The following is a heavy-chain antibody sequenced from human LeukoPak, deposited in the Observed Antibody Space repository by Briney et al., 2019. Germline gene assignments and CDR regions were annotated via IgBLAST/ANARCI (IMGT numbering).Heavy chain of an antibody. CDR3: ARRHSDSSGYYY. CDR1: GGTFSSYA. CDR2: IIPIFGTA. V-gene: IGHV1-69*05. J-gene: IGHJ4*02. Sequence: ASVKVSFKASGGTFSSYAISWVRQAPGQGLEWMGRIIPIFGTANYAQKFQGRVTITTDESTSTAYMELSSLRSEDTAVYYCARRHSDSSGYYYWGQGTLVTVSS. D-gene: IGHD3-22*01.